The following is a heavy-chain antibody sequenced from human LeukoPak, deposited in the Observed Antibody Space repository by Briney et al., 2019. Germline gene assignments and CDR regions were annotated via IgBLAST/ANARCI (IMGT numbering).Heavy chain of an antibody. CDR3: ARNRPNYYDSSGYSRRDYDY. V-gene: IGHV1-2*02. Sequence: GASVKVSCKASGYTFTGYYMHWVRQAPGQGLEWMGWINPNSGGTNYAQKFQGRVTMTRDTSISTAYMELSRLRSDDTAVYYCARNRPNYYDSSGYSRRDYDYWGQGTLVTVSS. CDR1: GYTFTGYY. J-gene: IGHJ4*02. D-gene: IGHD3-22*01. CDR2: INPNSGGT.